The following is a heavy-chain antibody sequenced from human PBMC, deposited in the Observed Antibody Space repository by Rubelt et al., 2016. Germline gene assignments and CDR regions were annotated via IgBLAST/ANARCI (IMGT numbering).Heavy chain of an antibody. D-gene: IGHD1-1*01. J-gene: IGHJ6*03. CDR2: IYYTGST. V-gene: IGHV4-59*01. CDR3: ARAYNNTYCHYMDV. CDR1: GGSISYFY. Sequence: QVQLQESGPGLVKPSETLSLTCTVSGGSISYFYWTWIRQPPGKGLEWVGYIYYTGSTNYNPSLKSRVTMSVDTSKNECSPGLSSVTAADTAVYYGARAYNNTYCHYMDVWGKGTTVTISS.